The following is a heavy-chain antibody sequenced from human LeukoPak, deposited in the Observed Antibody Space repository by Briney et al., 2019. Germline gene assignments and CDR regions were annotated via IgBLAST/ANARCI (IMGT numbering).Heavy chain of an antibody. J-gene: IGHJ4*02. CDR1: GFTFSSYE. CDR2: ISTSGSSI. Sequence: PGGSLRLSCAASGFTFSSYEMNWVRQAPGKGLEWVSYISTSGSSIYYADSVKGRFTISRDNSKDVLYLQMNSLRTEDTAFYYCAKPRARCSSASCFFDYWGQGTLVSVSS. CDR3: AKPRARCSSASCFFDY. D-gene: IGHD2-2*01. V-gene: IGHV3-48*03.